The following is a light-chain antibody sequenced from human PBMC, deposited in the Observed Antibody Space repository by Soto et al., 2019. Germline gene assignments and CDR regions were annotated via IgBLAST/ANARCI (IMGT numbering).Light chain of an antibody. J-gene: IGLJ1*01. CDR2: SNN. CDR3: SSYTSSSTSYV. V-gene: IGLV1-44*01. CDR1: SSNIGSNT. Sequence: QSVLTQPPSASGTPGQRVTISCSGSSSNIGSNTVNWYQQLPGTAPKLLIYSNNQRPSGVPDRFSGSKSGTSASLAISGLQSEDEADYYCSSYTSSSTSYVFGTGTQLTVL.